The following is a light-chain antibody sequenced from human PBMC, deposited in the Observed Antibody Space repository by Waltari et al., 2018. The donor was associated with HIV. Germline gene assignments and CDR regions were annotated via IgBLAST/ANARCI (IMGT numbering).Light chain of an antibody. CDR2: NNN. V-gene: IGLV1-44*01. J-gene: IGLJ2*01. Sequence: QSVLTQPPSASGTPGQRVTFSCSGSSSNIGSNPVDWYQKLPGTAPRLLIYNNNRRPSCAPDRCSGSKSGTSASLAISGLQSEDEADYYCAAWDDSLNGHVLFGGGTKLTVL. CDR3: AAWDDSLNGHVL. CDR1: SSNIGSNP.